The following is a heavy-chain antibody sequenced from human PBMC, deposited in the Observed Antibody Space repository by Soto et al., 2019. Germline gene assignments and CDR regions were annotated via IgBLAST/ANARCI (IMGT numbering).Heavy chain of an antibody. J-gene: IGHJ6*02. CDR3: ARDQGDGYNLEYYYYGMDV. V-gene: IGHV3-30-3*01. CDR2: ISYDGSNK. D-gene: IGHD5-12*01. CDR1: GFTFSSYA. Sequence: QVQLVESGGGVVQPGRSLRLSCAASGFTFSSYAMHWVRQAPGKGLEWVAVISYDGSNKYYADSVKGRFTISRDNSKNTLYLQMNSLRAEDTAVYYCARDQGDGYNLEYYYYGMDVWGQGTTVTVSS.